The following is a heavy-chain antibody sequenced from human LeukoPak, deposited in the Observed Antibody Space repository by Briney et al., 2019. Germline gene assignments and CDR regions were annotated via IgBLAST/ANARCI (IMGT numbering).Heavy chain of an antibody. CDR2: ISGGST. Sequence: GSLRLSCXASGFTVSSNEMSWVRQAPGKGLEWVSSISGGSTYYADSRKGRFTISRDNSKNTLYLQMNSLRAEDTAVYYCAKDRRGDYYYYMDVWGKGTTVTVSS. V-gene: IGHV3-38-3*01. CDR1: GFTVSSNE. J-gene: IGHJ6*03. D-gene: IGHD3-10*01. CDR3: AKDRRGDYYYYMDV.